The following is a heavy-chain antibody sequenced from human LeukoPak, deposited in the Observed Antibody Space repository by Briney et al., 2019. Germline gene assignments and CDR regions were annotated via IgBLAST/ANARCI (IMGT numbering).Heavy chain of an antibody. Sequence: GGSLRLSCAASGFTFSSYAMHWVRQAPGKGLEWVTVISYDGSNKYYADSVKGRFTISRDNSKNTLYLQMNSLRAEDTAVYYCARGTPSSSGWLYYGMDVWGQGTTVTVSS. V-gene: IGHV3-30-3*01. J-gene: IGHJ6*02. CDR3: ARGTPSSSGWLYYGMDV. CDR2: ISYDGSNK. CDR1: GFTFSSYA. D-gene: IGHD6-19*01.